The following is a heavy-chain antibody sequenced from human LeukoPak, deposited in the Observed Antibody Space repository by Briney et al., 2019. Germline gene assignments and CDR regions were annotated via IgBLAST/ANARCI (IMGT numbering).Heavy chain of an antibody. V-gene: IGHV4-59*01. CDR2: IYYSGST. J-gene: IGHJ4*02. D-gene: IGHD4-17*01. CDR1: GGSISSYY. Sequence: SETLSLTCTVSGGSISSYYWSWIRQPPGKGLEWIGYIYYSGSTNYNPSLKSRVTISVDTSKNQFSLKLSSVTAADTAVYYCARAYGDCEGDYWGQGTLVTVSS. CDR3: ARAYGDCEGDY.